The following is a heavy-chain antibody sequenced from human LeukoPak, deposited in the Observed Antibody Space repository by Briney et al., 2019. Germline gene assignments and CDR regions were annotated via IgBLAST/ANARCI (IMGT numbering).Heavy chain of an antibody. D-gene: IGHD1-26*01. Sequence: GGSLRLSCAASGFSFSSYSMNWVRQAPGKGLEWVSYISSSRSTIYYADSVKGRFTISRDNAKNSLYLQMNSLRAEDTAVYYCARDLRGSFPGVDYWGPGTLVTVSS. J-gene: IGHJ4*02. CDR2: ISSSRSTI. CDR3: ARDLRGSFPGVDY. CDR1: GFSFSSYS. V-gene: IGHV3-48*01.